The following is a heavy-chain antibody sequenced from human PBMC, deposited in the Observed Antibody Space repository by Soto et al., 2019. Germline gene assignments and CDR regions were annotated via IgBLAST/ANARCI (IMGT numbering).Heavy chain of an antibody. CDR1: GYTFSSSS. V-gene: IGHV1-18*01. Sequence: QVQLVQSGVEVKKPGASVKVSCKASGYTFSSSSISWVRQAPGQGLEWMGWINVYNGDTIYVQKFQGRVTTTTDTSTSTAYMELTSLTSDDTAIYYCARDIGGGEDVWGQGTTVTVSS. J-gene: IGHJ6*02. CDR3: ARDIGGGEDV. D-gene: IGHD3-16*01. CDR2: INVYNGDT.